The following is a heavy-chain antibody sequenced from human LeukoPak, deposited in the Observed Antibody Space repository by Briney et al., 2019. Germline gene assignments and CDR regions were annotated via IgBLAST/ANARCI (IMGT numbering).Heavy chain of an antibody. J-gene: IGHJ5*02. CDR3: ASPGDSSRNNWFDP. V-gene: IGHV1-2*02. Sequence: ASVKVSCKASGYTFTGYYMHWVRQAPGQGLEWMGWINPNSGGTNYAQKFQGRVTMTRDASISTAYMELSRLRSDDTAVYYCASPGDSSRNNWFDPWGQGTLVTVSS. D-gene: IGHD6-13*01. CDR1: GYTFTGYY. CDR2: INPNSGGT.